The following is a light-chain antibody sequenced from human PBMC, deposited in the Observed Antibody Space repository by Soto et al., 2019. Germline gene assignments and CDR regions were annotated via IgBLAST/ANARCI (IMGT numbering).Light chain of an antibody. CDR1: QSISSW. CDR3: QHYNSYSEA. CDR2: DAS. J-gene: IGKJ1*01. Sequence: DIPMTQAPSTLSASVGDRVTITCRASQSISSWLAWYQQKPGKAPKLMIYDASSLESGVPSRFSGSRSGTECTLTISSLQPDDVATYYCQHYNSYSEALDQGTKVDIK. V-gene: IGKV1-5*01.